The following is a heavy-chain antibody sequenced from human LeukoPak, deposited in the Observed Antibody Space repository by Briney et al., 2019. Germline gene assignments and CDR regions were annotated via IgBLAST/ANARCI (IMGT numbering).Heavy chain of an antibody. CDR3: AGHSGSYYY. J-gene: IGHJ4*02. V-gene: IGHV3-64*02. CDR2: ISSNGGST. Sequence: GGSLRLSCAASGFTFSSYAMHWVHQAPGKGLEYVSAISSNGGSTYYADSVKGRFTISRDNSKNTLYLQMGSLRAEDMAVYYCAGHSGSYYYWGQGTLVTVSS. D-gene: IGHD1-26*01. CDR1: GFTFSSYA.